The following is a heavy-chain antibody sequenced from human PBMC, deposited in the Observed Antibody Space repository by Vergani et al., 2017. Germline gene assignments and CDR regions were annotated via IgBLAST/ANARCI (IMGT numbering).Heavy chain of an antibody. CDR2: IYSGGST. CDR1: GFTVSSNY. Sequence: EVQLVESGGGLIQPGGSLRLSCAASGFTVSSNYMSWVRQAPGKGLEWVSVIYSGGSTYYADSVKGRFTISRDNSKNTLYLQMNSLRAEDTAVYYCAKDRFDWFRRTPPWYCSSTSCYRGAYGMDVWGQGTTVTVSS. V-gene: IGHV3-66*03. CDR3: AKDRFDWFRRTPPWYCSSTSCYRGAYGMDV. D-gene: IGHD2-2*02. J-gene: IGHJ6*02.